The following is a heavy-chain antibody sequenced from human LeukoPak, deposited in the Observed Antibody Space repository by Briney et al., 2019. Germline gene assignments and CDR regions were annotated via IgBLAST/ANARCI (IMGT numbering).Heavy chain of an antibody. CDR2: ISGSGGST. V-gene: IGHV3-23*01. CDR3: AKEGPGGGGYFDG. D-gene: IGHD3-16*01. J-gene: IGHJ4*02. CDR1: GFTFSSYG. Sequence: GGSLRLSCAASGFTFSSYGMSWVRQAPGKGLEWVSLISGSGGSTYYADSVKGRFTISRDNSKNTAYLRMNSLRAEDTAVYYCAKEGPGGGGYFDGWGQGTLVTVSS.